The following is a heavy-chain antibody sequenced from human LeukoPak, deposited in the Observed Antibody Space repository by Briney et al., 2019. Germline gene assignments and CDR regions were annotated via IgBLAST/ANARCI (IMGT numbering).Heavy chain of an antibody. CDR2: IHDSGTI. J-gene: IGHJ5*02. V-gene: IGHV4-59*01. CDR1: GGSISSYY. D-gene: IGHD3/OR15-3a*01. Sequence: SETLSLTCTVSGGSISSYYWNWLRQPPGKGLEWIGFIHDSGTIDYNPSLKSRVSFLLDTSKNHIALRLRSVTAADTAVYFCARVLPRTGYNPGLDLWGQGILVTVSS. CDR3: ARVLPRTGYNPGLDL.